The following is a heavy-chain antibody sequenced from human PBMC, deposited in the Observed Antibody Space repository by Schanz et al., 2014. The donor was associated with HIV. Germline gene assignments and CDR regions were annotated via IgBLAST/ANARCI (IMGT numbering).Heavy chain of an antibody. Sequence: EVQLVESGGGVVQPGGSLRLSCAASGFTFSRYWMTWVRQAPGKGLEWVANIKEDGSEKYHADSVKGRFTISRDNAKNSLFLQMESLRADDTAVYYCARDGGEVWGQGTTVTVSS. CDR3: ARDGGEV. D-gene: IGHD3-16*01. V-gene: IGHV3-7*01. CDR2: IKEDGSEK. J-gene: IGHJ6*02. CDR1: GFTFSRYW.